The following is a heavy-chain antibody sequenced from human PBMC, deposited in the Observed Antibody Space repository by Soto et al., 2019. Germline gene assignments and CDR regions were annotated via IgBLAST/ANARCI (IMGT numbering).Heavy chain of an antibody. CDR1: GFTFSRYW. D-gene: IGHD1-26*01. CDR2: IKQDGGEK. J-gene: IGHJ4*02. CDR3: ASDRILGATRPVGLDY. Sequence: PGGSLRLSSAASGFTSGFTFSRYWMSWVRQAPGKGLEWVANIKQDGGEKYYVDSVKGRFTISRDNAKNSLYLQMNSLRAEDTAVYYCASDRILGATRPVGLDYWGQGTLVTVSS. V-gene: IGHV3-7*01.